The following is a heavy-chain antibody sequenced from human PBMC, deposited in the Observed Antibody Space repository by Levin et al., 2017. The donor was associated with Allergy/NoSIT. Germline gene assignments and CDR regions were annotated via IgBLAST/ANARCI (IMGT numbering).Heavy chain of an antibody. CDR1: GYSFTSYW. Sequence: PGGSLRLSCKGSGYSFTSYWIGWVRQMPGKGLEWMGIIYPGDSDTRYSPSFQGQVTISADKSISTAYLQWSSLKASDTAMYYCARAPGDCSGGSCYGYYYYYMDGWGKGTTVTVSS. J-gene: IGHJ6*03. V-gene: IGHV5-51*01. D-gene: IGHD2-15*01. CDR3: ARAPGDCSGGSCYGYYYYYMDG. CDR2: IYPGDSDT.